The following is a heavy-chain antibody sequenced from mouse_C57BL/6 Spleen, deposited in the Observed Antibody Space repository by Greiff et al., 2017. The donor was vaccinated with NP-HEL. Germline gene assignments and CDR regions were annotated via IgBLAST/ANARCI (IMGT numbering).Heavy chain of an antibody. V-gene: IGHV5-9*01. CDR3: ARRYYGNSRYFDY. J-gene: IGHJ2*01. D-gene: IGHD2-1*01. CDR1: GFTFSSYT. Sequence: EVKLVESGGGLVKPGGSLKLSCAASGFTFSSYTMSWVRQTPEKRLEWVATISGGGGNTYYPDSVKGRFTISRDNAKNTLYLQMSSLRSEDTALYYCARRYYGNSRYFDYWGQGTTLTVSA. CDR2: ISGGGGNT.